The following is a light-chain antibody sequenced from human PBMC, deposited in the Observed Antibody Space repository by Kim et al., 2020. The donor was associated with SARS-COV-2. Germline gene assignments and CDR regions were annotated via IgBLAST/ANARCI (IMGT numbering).Light chain of an antibody. Sequence: SYELTQPPSVSVSPGQTARITCSGDALPKQYAYWYQQQPGQAPVLVIYKDSERPSGIPERFSGSSSGTTVTLTISGVQAEDEADYYCQSADSSGTFHVVF. CDR3: QSADSSGTFHVV. CDR1: ALPKQY. J-gene: IGLJ2*01. CDR2: KDS. V-gene: IGLV3-25*03.